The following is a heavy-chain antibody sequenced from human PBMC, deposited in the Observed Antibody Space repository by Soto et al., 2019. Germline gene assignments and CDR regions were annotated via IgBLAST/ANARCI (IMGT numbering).Heavy chain of an antibody. CDR2: IIPIFGTA. CDR3: ARDLPDDSDAFDI. D-gene: IGHD2-21*02. Sequence: SVKVSCKASGGTFSSYAISWVRQAPGQGLEWMGGIIPIFGTANYAQKLQGRVTMTTDTSTSTAYMELRSLRSDDTAVYYCARDLPDDSDAFDIWGQGTMVTVSS. J-gene: IGHJ3*02. V-gene: IGHV1-69*05. CDR1: GGTFSSYA.